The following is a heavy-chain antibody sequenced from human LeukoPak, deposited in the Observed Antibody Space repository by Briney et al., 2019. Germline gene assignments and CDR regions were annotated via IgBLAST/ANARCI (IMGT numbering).Heavy chain of an antibody. CDR1: GSRFTSYW. Sequence: GGSLQISCKGSGSRFTSYWIGWVGQMPGKGLEWMGIIYPGDSDTRYSPSFQGQVTFSADKSISTAYLQWSSLKASDTAIYYCARESGRVSDYWGQGTLVTVSS. V-gene: IGHV5-51*01. CDR2: IYPGDSDT. CDR3: ARESGRVSDY. D-gene: IGHD2-15*01. J-gene: IGHJ4*02.